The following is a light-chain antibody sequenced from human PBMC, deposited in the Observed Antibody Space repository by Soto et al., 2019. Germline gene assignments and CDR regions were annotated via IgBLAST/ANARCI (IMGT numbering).Light chain of an antibody. CDR3: QQYYSTPPT. CDR1: QSVLYSSNNLNY. Sequence: DIVMTQSPDSLAVSLGERATINCKSSQSVLYSSNNLNYLAWYQRKPGQPPKLLIYWASTRESGVPDRFSGSGSGTDFTLTINSLQAEDVALYYCQQYYSTPPTFGQGTKVEIK. CDR2: WAS. V-gene: IGKV4-1*01. J-gene: IGKJ1*01.